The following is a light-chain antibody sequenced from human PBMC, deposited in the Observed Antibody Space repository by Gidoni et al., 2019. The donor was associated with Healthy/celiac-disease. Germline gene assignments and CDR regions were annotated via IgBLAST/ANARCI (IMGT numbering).Light chain of an antibody. V-gene: IGKV3-20*01. Sequence: IVLTQSPGTLSLSPGERATLSCRASQSVSSGYLAWYQQKPGQAPRLLIYGASSRATGIPDRFSGSGSGTDFTLTISRLEPEDLAVYYCQQYGRSPLTFGGGTKVEIK. CDR3: QQYGRSPLT. CDR1: QSVSSGY. CDR2: GAS. J-gene: IGKJ4*01.